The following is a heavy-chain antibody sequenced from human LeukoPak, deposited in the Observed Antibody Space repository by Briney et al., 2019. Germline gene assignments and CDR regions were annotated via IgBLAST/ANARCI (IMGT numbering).Heavy chain of an antibody. CDR3: AKDVWDIVVVVAAPVDY. CDR2: ISGSGGST. J-gene: IGHJ4*02. V-gene: IGHV3-23*01. Sequence: GGSLRLSCAASGFTFSSYAMSWGRQAPGKGLEWVSAISGSGGSTYYADSVKGRFTISRDNSKNTLYLHMNSLRAEDTAVYYCAKDVWDIVVVVAAPVDYWGQGTLVTVSS. D-gene: IGHD2-15*01. CDR1: GFTFSSYA.